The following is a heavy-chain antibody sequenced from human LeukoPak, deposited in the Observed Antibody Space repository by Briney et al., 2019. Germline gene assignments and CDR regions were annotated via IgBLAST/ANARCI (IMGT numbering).Heavy chain of an antibody. J-gene: IGHJ5*02. Sequence: GGSLRLSCAASEFSVGSNYMNWVRQAPGKGLEWVSSISTSSSYIYYADSVKGRFTISRDNAKNSLYLQMNSLRAEDTAVYYCARDRYGVAAEGSWFDPWGQGTLVTVSS. CDR1: EFSVGSNY. CDR3: ARDRYGVAAEGSWFDP. D-gene: IGHD6-13*01. V-gene: IGHV3-21*01. CDR2: ISTSSSYI.